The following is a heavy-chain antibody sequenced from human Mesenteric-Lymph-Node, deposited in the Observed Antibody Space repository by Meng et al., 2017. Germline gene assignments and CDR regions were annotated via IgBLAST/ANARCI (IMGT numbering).Heavy chain of an antibody. CDR3: AREANSYGSSDY. J-gene: IGHJ4*02. Sequence: GESLKISCAASGFTFSSYEMNWVRQAPGKGLEWVSYISSSGHSIYYTDSVKGRFTISRDNAKNSLYLQMNSLRAEDTAVYYCAREANSYGSSDYWGQGTRVTVSS. CDR2: ISSSGHSI. D-gene: IGHD3-10*01. CDR1: GFTFSSYE. V-gene: IGHV3-48*03.